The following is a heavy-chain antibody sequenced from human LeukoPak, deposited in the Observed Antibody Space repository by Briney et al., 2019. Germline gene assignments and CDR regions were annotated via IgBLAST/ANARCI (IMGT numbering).Heavy chain of an antibody. V-gene: IGHV3-30*04. CDR2: ISYDGSNE. CDR3: ASQYEYSSGWYGGY. CDR1: GFTFSNYA. J-gene: IGHJ4*02. D-gene: IGHD6-19*01. Sequence: GGSLRLSCAASGFTFSNYAMYWVRQAPGKGLEWVAVISYDGSNEKYVDSVKGRFTISRDKSKNTLYLQMNSLRVEDTAVYYCASQYEYSSGWYGGYWGQGILVTVSS.